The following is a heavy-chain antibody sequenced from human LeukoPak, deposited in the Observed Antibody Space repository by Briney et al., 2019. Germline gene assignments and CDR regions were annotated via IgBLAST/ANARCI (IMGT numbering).Heavy chain of an antibody. CDR1: GYNFTDYY. CDR3: AKVSGDWLLFIDN. V-gene: IGHV1-2*04. D-gene: IGHD3/OR15-3a*01. CDR2: INPNSGGT. Sequence: ASVKVSCKASGYNFTDYYMHWVRQAPGQGLEWMGWINPNSGGTNYALNFQGWVTMTRDTSISTAYMELSRLRSDDTAVYYCAKVSGDWLLFIDNWGQGTLVTVSS. J-gene: IGHJ4*02.